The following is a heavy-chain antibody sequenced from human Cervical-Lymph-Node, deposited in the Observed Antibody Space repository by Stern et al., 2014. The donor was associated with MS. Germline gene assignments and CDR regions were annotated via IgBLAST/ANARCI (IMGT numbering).Heavy chain of an antibody. Sequence: VQLVESGSEWKKPGASVKVSCKASGYTFSGYSLNWGRQAPGQGLVWMGWINTNSGNPTYAQGFTGRFVFSLDTSVSTAYLQISSLKTEDTGIYFCARFVDYPMGRVFDVWGQGTQVTVSS. CDR1: GYTFSGYS. D-gene: IGHD3-10*01. J-gene: IGHJ4*02. CDR2: INTNSGNP. CDR3: ARFVDYPMGRVFDV. V-gene: IGHV7-4-1*02.